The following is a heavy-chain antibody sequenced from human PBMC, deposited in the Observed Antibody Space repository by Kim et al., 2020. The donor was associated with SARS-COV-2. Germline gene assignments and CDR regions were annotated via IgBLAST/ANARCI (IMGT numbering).Heavy chain of an antibody. CDR3: ARDGGIAVAANWFDP. CDR1: GGTFSSYA. D-gene: IGHD6-19*01. J-gene: IGHJ5*02. CDR2: IIPIFGTA. V-gene: IGHV1-69*13. Sequence: SVKVSCKASGGTFSSYAISWVRQAPGQGLEWMGGIIPIFGTANYAQKFQGRVTITADESTSTAYMELSSLRSEDTAVYYCARDGGIAVAANWFDPWGQGTLVTVSS.